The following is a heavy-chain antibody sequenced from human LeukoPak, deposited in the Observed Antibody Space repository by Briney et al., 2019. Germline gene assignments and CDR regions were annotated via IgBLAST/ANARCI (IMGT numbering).Heavy chain of an antibody. V-gene: IGHV4-34*01. D-gene: IGHD1-26*01. J-gene: IGHJ4*02. CDR2: INHSGST. CDR1: GGSFSGYY. Sequence: SETLSLTCAVYGGSFSGYYWSWIRQPPGKGLEWIGEINHSGSTNYNPSLKSRVTISVDTSKNQFSLKLSSVTAADTAVYYCARGLGYYHFDYWGQGTLVTVSS. CDR3: ARGLGYYHFDY.